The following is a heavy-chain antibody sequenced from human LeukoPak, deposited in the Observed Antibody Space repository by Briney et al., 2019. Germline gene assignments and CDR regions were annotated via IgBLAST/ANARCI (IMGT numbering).Heavy chain of an antibody. D-gene: IGHD3-9*01. Sequence: PSETLSLTCTVSGGSGDSVSSSTCYWGWIRQPPGKGLEWIGNIYYTGSTYYNPSLKSRVTMSVDTSKNQFSLKVSSVTAADTAVYYCARLSKGRYFDYIFDYWGQGTLVTVSS. CDR1: GGSGDSVSSSTCY. CDR3: ARLSKGRYFDYIFDY. CDR2: IYYTGST. J-gene: IGHJ4*02. V-gene: IGHV4-39*01.